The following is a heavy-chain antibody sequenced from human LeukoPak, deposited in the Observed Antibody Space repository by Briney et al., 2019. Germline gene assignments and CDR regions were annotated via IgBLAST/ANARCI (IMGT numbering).Heavy chain of an antibody. V-gene: IGHV2-70*17. CDR3: ARTLRYSRSSAGNYYTMDV. J-gene: IGHJ6*02. D-gene: IGHD6-6*01. Sequence: SGPTLVNPTKTLPPDCTFFWFSTNTDGTCVRRIRQPPKKALEWPARLDWGDDKFYSTSLKTRLSISKDTSTNQVVLTMTNMDPVDTATYYCARTLRYSRSSAGNYYTMDVWGQGSTVTVSS. CDR2: LDWGDDK. CDR1: WFSTNTDGTC.